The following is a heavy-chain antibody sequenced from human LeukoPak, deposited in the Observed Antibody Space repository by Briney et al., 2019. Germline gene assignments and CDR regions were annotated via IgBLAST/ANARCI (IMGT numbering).Heavy chain of an antibody. CDR1: GVSISSCDYY. J-gene: IGHJ4*02. CDR2: IYYSGST. V-gene: IGHV4-30-4*08. Sequence: SETLSLTCTVSGVSISSCDYYWSWIRQPPGKGLEWIGYIYYSGSTNYHPYLKSRVTISLDTSKNQFSLKVISVTAADTAVYYCARGGWYVDYWGQGTLVTVSS. D-gene: IGHD6-19*01. CDR3: ARGGWYVDY.